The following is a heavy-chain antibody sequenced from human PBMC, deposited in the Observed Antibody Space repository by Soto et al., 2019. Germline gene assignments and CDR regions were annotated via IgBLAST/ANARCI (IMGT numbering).Heavy chain of an antibody. Sequence: ASVKVSCKASGYTFTSYGISWVRQAPGQGLEWMGWISAYNGNTNYAQKLQGRVTMTTDTSTSTAYMELRSLRSDDTAVYYCARVSPYDFWSGYYSTNWFDPWGQGTLVTVSS. CDR2: ISAYNGNT. D-gene: IGHD3-3*01. J-gene: IGHJ5*02. CDR1: GYTFTSYG. V-gene: IGHV1-18*01. CDR3: ARVSPYDFWSGYYSTNWFDP.